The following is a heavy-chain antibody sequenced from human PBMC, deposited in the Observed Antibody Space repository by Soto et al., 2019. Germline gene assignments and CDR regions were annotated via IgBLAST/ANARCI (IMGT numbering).Heavy chain of an antibody. CDR3: ARYYFDRNYFDY. CDR2: IYYSGST. D-gene: IGHD3-22*01. V-gene: IGHV4-61*01. J-gene: IGHJ4*02. CDR1: GDSVSGASYY. Sequence: SETLSFTCTVSGDSVSGASYYWGWIRQPPGRGLEWIGYIYYSGSTTYNPSLKSRVTISVDTSKKQFSLKVSSVTAADTAVYYCARYYFDRNYFDYWGQGALVTVSS.